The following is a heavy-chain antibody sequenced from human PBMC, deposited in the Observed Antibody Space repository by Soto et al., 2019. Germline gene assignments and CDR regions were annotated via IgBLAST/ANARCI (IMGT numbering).Heavy chain of an antibody. Sequence: QVQLQQWGAGLLKPSETLSLTCAVYGGSFSGYYWSWIRQPPGKGLEWIGEINHSGSTNYNPSLKSRVTISVDTSKNQFSLKLSSVTAADTAVYYCARRAEVATISSPDYWGQGTLVTVSS. CDR2: INHSGST. D-gene: IGHD5-12*01. CDR3: ARRAEVATISSPDY. V-gene: IGHV4-34*01. CDR1: GGSFSGYY. J-gene: IGHJ4*02.